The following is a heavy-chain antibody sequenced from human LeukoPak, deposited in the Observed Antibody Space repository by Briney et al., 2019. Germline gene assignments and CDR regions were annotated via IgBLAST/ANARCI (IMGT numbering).Heavy chain of an antibody. D-gene: IGHD6-13*01. Sequence: PGGFLRLSCSASGFTFSSYAMHWVRQAPGKGLEYVSAISSNGGSTYYADSVKGRFTISRDNSKNTLYLQMSSLRAEDTAVYYCVKDAAMYSSSWYGDYWGQGTLVTVSS. J-gene: IGHJ4*02. CDR3: VKDAAMYSSSWYGDY. V-gene: IGHV3-64D*06. CDR2: ISSNGGST. CDR1: GFTFSSYA.